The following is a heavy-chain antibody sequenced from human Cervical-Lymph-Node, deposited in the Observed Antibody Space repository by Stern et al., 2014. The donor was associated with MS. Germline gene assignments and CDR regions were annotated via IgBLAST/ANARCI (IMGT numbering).Heavy chain of an antibody. CDR3: TKDGAMIDVLAPYRRRYGLDV. V-gene: IGHV3-30*18. CDR2: TSYDGSSE. CDR1: GFTFRSYA. D-gene: IGHD3-22*01. J-gene: IGHJ6*02. Sequence: MQLVESGGGVVQPGWSLRLSCAASGFTFRSYAMHWVRQAPGKGLEWVAFTSYDGSSEHYGDSVKGRFTISRDKSKHTLYLHMKSLSVEDAAVYYCTKDGAMIDVLAPYRRRYGLDVWGQGTTVTVSS.